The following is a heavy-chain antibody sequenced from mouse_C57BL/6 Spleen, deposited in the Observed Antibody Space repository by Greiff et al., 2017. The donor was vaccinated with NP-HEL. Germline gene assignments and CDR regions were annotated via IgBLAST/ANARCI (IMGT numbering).Heavy chain of an antibody. J-gene: IGHJ4*01. V-gene: IGHV8-8*01. CDR2: IWWDDDK. CDR1: GFSLSTFGMG. Sequence: QVTLKESGPGILQPSQTLSLTCSFSGFSLSTFGMGVGWIRQPSGKGLEWLAHIWWDDDKYYNPALKSRLTISKDTSKNQVFLKIANVDTADTATYYCARIEGGYDLYYYAMDYWGQGTSVTVSS. D-gene: IGHD2-2*01. CDR3: ARIEGGYDLYYYAMDY.